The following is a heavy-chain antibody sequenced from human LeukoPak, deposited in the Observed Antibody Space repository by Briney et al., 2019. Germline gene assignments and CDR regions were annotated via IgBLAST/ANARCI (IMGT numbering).Heavy chain of an antibody. CDR2: INHSGST. CDR1: GSSFSGYY. CDR3: ARCMVRGVKLRAFDI. J-gene: IGHJ3*02. V-gene: IGHV4-34*01. D-gene: IGHD3-10*01. Sequence: SETLSLTCAVYGSSFSGYYWSWIRQPPGKGLEWIGEINHSGSTNYNPSLKSRVTISTDPPKNHFSLKLSSVTAADTAVYYCARCMVRGVKLRAFDIWGQGTMVTVSS.